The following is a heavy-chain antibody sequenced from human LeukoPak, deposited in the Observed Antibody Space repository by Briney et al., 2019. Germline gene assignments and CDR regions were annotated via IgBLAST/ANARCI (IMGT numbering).Heavy chain of an antibody. D-gene: IGHD1-26*01. V-gene: IGHV4-4*07. Sequence: PSETLSLTCTVSGGSISSYYWSWIRQPAGRGLEWIGRIDTSGGTNYNPSLKSRVTMSVDTSKNQFSLKLSSVTAADTAVCYCARGGGSYTYYYYYMDVWGKGTTVTVSS. J-gene: IGHJ6*03. CDR1: GGSISSYY. CDR3: ARGGGSYTYYYYYMDV. CDR2: IDTSGGT.